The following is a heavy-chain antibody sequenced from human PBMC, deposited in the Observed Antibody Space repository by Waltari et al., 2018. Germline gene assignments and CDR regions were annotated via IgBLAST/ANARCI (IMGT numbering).Heavy chain of an antibody. D-gene: IGHD5-12*01. CDR3: ATYIGASVGTAAFDV. V-gene: IGHV4-39*01. J-gene: IGHJ3*01. Sequence: QLQLQESGPRLVRPSETLSLIYRVSGVSITSNRHYWAWIRQSTGQGLEWIGTVSYSGTTYISPSLKSRVSVSRDTSKNQVSLILGSVTAADMAVYYCATYIGASVGTAAFDVWGQGTMVTVSS. CDR2: VSYSGTT. CDR1: GVSITSNRHY.